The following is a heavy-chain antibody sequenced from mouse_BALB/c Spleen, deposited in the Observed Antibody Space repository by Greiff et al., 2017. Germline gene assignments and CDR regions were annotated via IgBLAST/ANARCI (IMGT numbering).Heavy chain of an antibody. D-gene: IGHD2-14*01. CDR2: IWAGGST. J-gene: IGHJ4*01. V-gene: IGHV2-9*02. Sequence: QVQLKESGPGLVAPSQSLSITCTVSGFSLTSYGVHWVRQPPGKGLEWLGVIWAGGSTNYNSALMSRLSISKDNSKSQVFLKMNSLQTDDTAMYYCARDREVRQGYYAMDYWGQGTSVTVSS. CDR1: GFSLTSYG. CDR3: ARDREVRQGYYAMDY.